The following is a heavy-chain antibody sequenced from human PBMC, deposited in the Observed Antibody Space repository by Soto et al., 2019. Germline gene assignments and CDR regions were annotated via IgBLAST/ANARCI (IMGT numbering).Heavy chain of an antibody. CDR1: GFTFSSYE. CDR3: ARVAGLPRPFDY. D-gene: IGHD4-17*01. CDR2: ISSSVSTI. J-gene: IGHJ4*02. V-gene: IGHV3-48*03. Sequence: PGGSLRLSCAASGFTFSSYEMNWVRQAPGKGLEWVSYISSSVSTIYYADSVKGRFTISRDNAKNSLYLQMNSLRAEDTAVYYCARVAGLPRPFDYWGQGTLVTVSS.